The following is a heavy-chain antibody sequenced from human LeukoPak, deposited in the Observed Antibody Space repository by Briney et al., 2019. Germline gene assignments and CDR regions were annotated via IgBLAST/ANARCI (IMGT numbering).Heavy chain of an antibody. J-gene: IGHJ4*02. V-gene: IGHV5-51*01. D-gene: IGHD1-26*01. CDR3: ATTSGSYQYFDY. Sequence: GGALQISYKGAGCSFTSYWIGWVRRMAGKGVGWMGIIYPGDSDTRYSPSFQGQVTISADKSISTAYLQWSSLKASDTAMYYCATTSGSYQYFDYWGQGTLVTVSS. CDR2: IYPGDSDT. CDR1: GCSFTSYW.